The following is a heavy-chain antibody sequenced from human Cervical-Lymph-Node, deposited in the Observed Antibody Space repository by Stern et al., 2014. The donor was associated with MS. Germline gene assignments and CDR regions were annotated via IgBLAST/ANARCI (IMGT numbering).Heavy chain of an antibody. V-gene: IGHV3-23*04. CDR1: GFPFSSYA. CDR3: AKEGRLGYCSGGSCYPIY. D-gene: IGHD2-15*01. CDR2: IRGSGGNT. Sequence: VQLVESGGGLVQPGGSLRLSCAASGFPFSSYAMSWVRQAPGKGLAWISGIRGSGGNTYYANSVKGRFTISRDNSKNTLYLQMSSLRAEDTAEYYCAKEGRLGYCSGGSCYPIYWGQGTLVTVSS. J-gene: IGHJ4*02.